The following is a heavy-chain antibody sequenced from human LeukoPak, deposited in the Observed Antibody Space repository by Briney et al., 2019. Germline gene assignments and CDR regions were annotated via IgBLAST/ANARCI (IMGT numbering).Heavy chain of an antibody. V-gene: IGHV3-21*04. J-gene: IGHJ4*02. D-gene: IGHD3-3*01. CDR1: GFTFSSYS. Sequence: PGGSLRLSCAASGFTFSSYSMNWVRQAPGKGLEWVSSISSSSSYIYYADSVKGRFTISGDNSKNTLYLQVNSLRAEDTAVYHCAKKSPIFGVVIPLFDYWGQGTLVSVSS. CDR3: AKKSPIFGVVIPLFDY. CDR2: ISSSSSYI.